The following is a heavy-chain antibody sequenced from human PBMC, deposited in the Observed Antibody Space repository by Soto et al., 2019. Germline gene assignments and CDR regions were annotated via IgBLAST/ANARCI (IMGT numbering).Heavy chain of an antibody. CDR3: ARWESRYGTNYFDY. CDR1: GGSISSSSYY. D-gene: IGHD5-18*01. CDR2: IYYSGST. V-gene: IGHV4-39*01. J-gene: IGHJ4*02. Sequence: SETLSLTCTVSGGSISSSSYYWGWIRQPPGKGLEWIGSIYYSGSTYYNPSLKSRVTISVDTSKNQFSLKLSSVTAADTAVYYCARWESRYGTNYFDYWGQGXLVTVSS.